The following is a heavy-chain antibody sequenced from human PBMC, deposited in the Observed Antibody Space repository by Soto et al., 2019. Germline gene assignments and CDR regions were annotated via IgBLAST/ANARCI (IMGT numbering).Heavy chain of an antibody. V-gene: IGHV4-30-2*01. Sequence: QLQLQESGPGLLQPSQTLSLTCVVSGGSIPSVGYSWTWIRQPPGKGLEWIGYIHHGGGTSYNPALESRVTISIDRPRNQFSLNLNSVTAADTAVYYCAGLTGYPDYWGQGTLVTVFS. D-gene: IGHD7-27*01. CDR1: GGSIPSVGYS. J-gene: IGHJ4*02. CDR3: AGLTGYPDY. CDR2: IHHGGGT.